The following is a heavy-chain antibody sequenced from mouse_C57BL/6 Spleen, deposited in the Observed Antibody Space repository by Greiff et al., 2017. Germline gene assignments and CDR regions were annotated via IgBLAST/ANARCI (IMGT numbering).Heavy chain of an antibody. CDR1: GFTFSDYG. D-gene: IGHD2-4*01. J-gene: IGHJ4*01. Sequence: EVKLVESGGGLVKPGGSLTLSCAASGFTFSDYGLHWVRQAPEKGLEWVAYISSGRSTIYYAYTVKGRFTISRDNAKNTLFLQMTSLRSEDTAMYYCATLRRQDYAMDYWGQGTSVTVSS. V-gene: IGHV5-17*01. CDR3: ATLRRQDYAMDY. CDR2: ISSGRSTI.